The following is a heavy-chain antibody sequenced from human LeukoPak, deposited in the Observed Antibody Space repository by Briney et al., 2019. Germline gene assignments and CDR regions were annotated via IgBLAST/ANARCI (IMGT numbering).Heavy chain of an antibody. Sequence: GASVKVSCKASGGTFISYAISWVRQAPGQGLEWMGRIIPILGIANYAQKFQGRVTITADKSTSTAYMELSSLRSEDTAVYYCARPGESYSLDYWGQGTLVTVSS. CDR3: ARPGESYSLDY. V-gene: IGHV1-69*04. CDR1: GGTFISYA. D-gene: IGHD6-13*01. CDR2: IIPILGIA. J-gene: IGHJ4*02.